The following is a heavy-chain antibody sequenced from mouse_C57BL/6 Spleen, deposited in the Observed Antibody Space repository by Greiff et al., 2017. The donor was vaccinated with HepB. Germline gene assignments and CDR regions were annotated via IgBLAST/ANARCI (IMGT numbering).Heavy chain of an antibody. CDR1: GFTFSDYG. CDR2: ISNLAYSI. D-gene: IGHD2-3*01. V-gene: IGHV5-15*01. Sequence: EVKVVESGGGLVQPGGSLKLSCAASGFTFSDYGMAWVRQAPRKGPEWVAFISNLAYSIYYADTVTGRFTISRENAKNTLYLEMSSLRSEDTAMYYCARQGVYDGYYPYAMDYWGQGTSVTVSS. CDR3: ARQGVYDGYYPYAMDY. J-gene: IGHJ4*01.